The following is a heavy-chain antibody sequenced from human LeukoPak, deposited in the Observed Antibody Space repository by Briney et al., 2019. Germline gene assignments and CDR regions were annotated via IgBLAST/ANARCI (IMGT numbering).Heavy chain of an antibody. CDR3: ARVAKERVGGVYYFDY. CDR2: IGTAGDT. J-gene: IGHJ4*02. D-gene: IGHD1-1*01. V-gene: IGHV3-13*01. CDR1: GFTFSDYD. Sequence: GGSLRLSCAASGFTFSDYDKHWVRQATGKGLEWVSAIGTAGDTYYTGSVKGRFTISRENAKNSLYLQMNSLRAGDTAVYYCARVAKERVGGVYYFDYWGQGTLVTVSS.